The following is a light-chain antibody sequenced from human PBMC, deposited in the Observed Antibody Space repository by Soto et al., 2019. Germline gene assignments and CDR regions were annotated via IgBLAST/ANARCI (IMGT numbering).Light chain of an antibody. V-gene: IGKV1-33*01. CDR1: HDITSY. Sequence: DIQMTQSPSSLSASVGDRVTITCQASHDITSYLNWYQHKPGKAPKLLIYDASILEAGVPSRFIGSGSWTDFTFTISSLQPEDVATYYGQKCDYLPIFGPGTKVDFK. CDR2: DAS. J-gene: IGKJ3*01. CDR3: QKCDYLPI.